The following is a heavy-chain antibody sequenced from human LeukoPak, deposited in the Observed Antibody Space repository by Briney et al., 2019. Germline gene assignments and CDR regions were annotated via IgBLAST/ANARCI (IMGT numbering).Heavy chain of an antibody. CDR1: GGSISSYY. J-gene: IGHJ5*02. Sequence: PSETLSLTCTVSGGSISSYYWSWIRQPPGKGLEWIGYIYTSGSTNYNPSLKSRVTISVDTSKNQFSLKLSSVTAADTAVYYCARRLHYQLLNEGSWFDPWGQGTLVTVSS. D-gene: IGHD2-2*01. CDR2: IYTSGST. CDR3: ARRLHYQLLNEGSWFDP. V-gene: IGHV4-4*09.